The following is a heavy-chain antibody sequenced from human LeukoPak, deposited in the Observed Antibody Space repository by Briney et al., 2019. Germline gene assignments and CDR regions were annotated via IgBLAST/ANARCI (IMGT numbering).Heavy chain of an antibody. Sequence: GASVKVSFKASGYTLTELSMHWVRQAPGKGLEWMGGFDPEDGETIYAQKFQGRVTMTEDTSTDTAYMELSSLRSEDTAVYYCATASSGYYYFDYWGQGTLVTVSS. CDR1: GYTLTELS. J-gene: IGHJ4*02. D-gene: IGHD3-22*01. V-gene: IGHV1-24*01. CDR2: FDPEDGET. CDR3: ATASSGYYYFDY.